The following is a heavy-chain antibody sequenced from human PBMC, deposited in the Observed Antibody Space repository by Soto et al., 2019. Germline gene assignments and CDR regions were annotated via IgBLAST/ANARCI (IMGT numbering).Heavy chain of an antibody. CDR2: IIPLLDVV. CDR1: GGTFTRHT. CDR3: ARDSDTTRAPFDF. D-gene: IGHD1-1*01. J-gene: IGHJ4*02. V-gene: IGHV1-69*08. Sequence: QVQLVQSGAAVKKPGSSVKVACKASGGTFTRHTINWVRQAPGQGLEWMGRIIPLLDVVTYAQKFQDRVTLSEDKSASTVYMELSSLRSDDTSVYYRARDSDTTRAPFDFWGQGTLVTVSS.